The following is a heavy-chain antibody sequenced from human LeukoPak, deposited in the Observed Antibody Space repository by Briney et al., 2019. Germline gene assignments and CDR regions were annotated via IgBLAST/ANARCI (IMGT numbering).Heavy chain of an antibody. CDR2: IYYSGST. V-gene: IGHV4-59*01. CDR3: ARVGGTNYYYYGRDV. J-gene: IGHJ6*02. D-gene: IGHD1-26*01. Sequence: PSETLSLTCTVSGGSISNYYWSWIRQPPGKGLEWIGYIYYSGSTNYNPSLKSRVTISVDTSKNQFSLKLSSVTAADTAVYYCARVGGTNYYYYGRDVGGQGTTVPVSS. CDR1: GGSISNYY.